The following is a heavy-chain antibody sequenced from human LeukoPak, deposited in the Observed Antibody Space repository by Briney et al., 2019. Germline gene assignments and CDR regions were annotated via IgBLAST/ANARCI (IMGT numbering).Heavy chain of an antibody. V-gene: IGHV4-39*01. J-gene: IGHJ5*02. CDR3: ARHPTIPWDWFDP. CDR1: GGSISSSSYY. Sequence: SETLSLTCTVSGGSISSSSYYWGWIRQPPGKGLEWVGSIYYSGSTYYNPSLKSRVTISVDTSKNQFSLKLSSVTAADTAVYYCARHPTIPWDWFDPWGQGTLVTVSS. CDR2: IYYSGST. D-gene: IGHD2-2*02.